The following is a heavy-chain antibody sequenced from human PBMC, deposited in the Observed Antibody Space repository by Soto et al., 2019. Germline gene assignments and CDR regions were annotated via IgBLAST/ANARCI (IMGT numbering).Heavy chain of an antibody. CDR3: ARESRDSSSTAAWFDP. Sequence: SSFNVSCKASGGTFSSYAISWGRQAPGQGLEWMGGIIPIFGTANYAQKFQGRVTITADKSTSTAYMGLSSLRSEDTAVYYCARESRDSSSTAAWFDPWGQGTLVTVSS. CDR1: GGTFSSYA. V-gene: IGHV1-69*06. J-gene: IGHJ5*02. D-gene: IGHD6-6*01. CDR2: IIPIFGTA.